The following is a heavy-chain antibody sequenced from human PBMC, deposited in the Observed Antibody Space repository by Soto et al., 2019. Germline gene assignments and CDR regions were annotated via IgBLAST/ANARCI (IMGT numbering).Heavy chain of an antibody. V-gene: IGHV1-18*01. J-gene: IGHJ4*02. CDR1: GYTFTSYA. CDR2: INAYNGNT. Sequence: ASVKVSCKASGYTFTSYAMNWVRQAPGQRLEWMGWINAYNGNTNYAQKLQGRVTMTTDTSTSTAYMELRSLRSDDTAVYYCARVMIYDSSGYSYDYWGQGTLVTVSS. D-gene: IGHD3-22*01. CDR3: ARVMIYDSSGYSYDY.